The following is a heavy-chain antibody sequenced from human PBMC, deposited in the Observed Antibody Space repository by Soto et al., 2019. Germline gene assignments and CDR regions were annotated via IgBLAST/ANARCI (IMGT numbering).Heavy chain of an antibody. CDR3: ARVTSMVRGVIDNWFDP. D-gene: IGHD3-10*01. CDR2: IIPMYGPA. J-gene: IGHJ5*02. Sequence: QVPLVQSGAEVKKPGSSVTVSCKASGGTFSSYAIHWVLQAPGQGLEWMGGIIPMYGPAKYAQRFQGRVTITADESTTHVYMELTSLTSQDTAVYYCARVTSMVRGVIDNWFDPWGHGTLVTVSS. CDR1: GGTFSSYA. V-gene: IGHV1-69*01.